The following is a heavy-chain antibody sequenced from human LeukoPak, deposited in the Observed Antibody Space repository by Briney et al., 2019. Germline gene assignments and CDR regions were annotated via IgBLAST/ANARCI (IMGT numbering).Heavy chain of an antibody. J-gene: IGHJ4*02. CDR1: GASISDYY. V-gene: IGHV4-59*12. CDR2: ISNSGNT. Sequence: SETLSLTCTVSGASISDYYWSWIRQPPGKGLEWIGYISNSGNTNYNPSLKSRVTISVDTSKNQFSLKLNSVTAADTAVYYCARDSSGYYPFDYWGQGTLVTVSS. D-gene: IGHD3-22*01. CDR3: ARDSSGYYPFDY.